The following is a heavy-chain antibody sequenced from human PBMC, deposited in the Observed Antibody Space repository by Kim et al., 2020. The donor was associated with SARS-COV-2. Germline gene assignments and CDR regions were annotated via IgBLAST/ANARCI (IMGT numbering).Heavy chain of an antibody. Sequence: YTPPLKSRVTISVDTSKNQFSLKRSSVTAADTAVYYCARAYSTLASYFDYWGQGTLVTVSS. V-gene: IGHV4-34*01. J-gene: IGHJ4*02. D-gene: IGHD4-4*01. CDR3: ARAYSTLASYFDY.